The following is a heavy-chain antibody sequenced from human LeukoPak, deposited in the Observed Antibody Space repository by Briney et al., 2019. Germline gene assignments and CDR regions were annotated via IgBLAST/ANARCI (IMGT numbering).Heavy chain of an antibody. CDR2: IYYSGST. Sequence: KPSETLSLTCTVSGGSVSSGSYYWSWIRQPPGKGLAWIGYIYYSGSTNYNPSLKSRVTISVDTSKNQFSLKLSSVTAADTAVYYCARGPSSRGVIIKNYYYYGMDVWGKGTTVTVSS. CDR3: ARGPSSRGVIIKNYYYYGMDV. CDR1: GGSVSSGSYY. D-gene: IGHD3-10*01. J-gene: IGHJ6*04. V-gene: IGHV4-61*01.